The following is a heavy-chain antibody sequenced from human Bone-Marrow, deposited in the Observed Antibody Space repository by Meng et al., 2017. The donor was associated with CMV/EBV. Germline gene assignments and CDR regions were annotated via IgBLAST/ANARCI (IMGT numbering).Heavy chain of an antibody. CDR1: GFPFTKAW. CDR2: IKSNSGGGTA. D-gene: IGHD3-3*01. V-gene: IGHV3-15*01. CDR3: TTGPLTGVVTHAEDV. Sequence: GESLKISCTMSGFPFTKAWMSWVRQVPERGPEWIGRIKSNSGGGTAVYGAPVQGRFIISRDDLQSTLYLQMNSLKIDDTAVYYCTTGPLTGVVTHAEDVWGQGTTVTVSS. J-gene: IGHJ6*02.